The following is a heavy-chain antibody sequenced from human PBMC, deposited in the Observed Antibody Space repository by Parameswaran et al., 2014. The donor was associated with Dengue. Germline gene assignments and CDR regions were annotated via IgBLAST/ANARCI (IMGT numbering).Heavy chain of an antibody. CDR3: ARVGGIVGATEQRFDY. J-gene: IGHJ4*02. D-gene: IGHD1-26*01. Sequence: WVRQAPGQRLEWMGWINAGNGNTKYSQKFQGRVTITRDTSASTAYMELSSLRSEDTAVYYCARVGGIVGATEQRFDYWGQGTLVTVSS. V-gene: IGHV1-3*01. CDR2: INAGNGNT.